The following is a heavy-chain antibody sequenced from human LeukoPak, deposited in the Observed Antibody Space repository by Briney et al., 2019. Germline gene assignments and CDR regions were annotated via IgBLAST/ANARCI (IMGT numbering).Heavy chain of an antibody. V-gene: IGHV1-69*04. Sequence: SVKVSCKASGGTFSSYAISWVRQAPGQGLEWMGRIIPILGIANYAQKFQGRVTITADKSTSTAYMELSSLRSEDTAVYYCARGGYGDLGYFGYWGQGTLVTVSS. J-gene: IGHJ4*02. CDR3: ARGGYGDLGYFGY. D-gene: IGHD4-17*01. CDR2: IIPILGIA. CDR1: GGTFSSYA.